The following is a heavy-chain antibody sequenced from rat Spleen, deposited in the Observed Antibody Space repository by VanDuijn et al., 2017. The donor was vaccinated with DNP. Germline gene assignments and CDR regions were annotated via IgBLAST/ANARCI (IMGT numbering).Heavy chain of an antibody. CDR3: ARTTRVSSFDY. CDR1: GFTFSNYD. D-gene: IGHD1-4*01. Sequence: EVQLVESGGGLVQPGRSMKLSCAASGFTFSNYDMAWVRQAPKKGLEWVATISYDGSSTYYRDSVKGRFTISRDNAKSTLYLQRDSLRSEDTATYYCARTTRVSSFDYWGQGVMVTVSS. V-gene: IGHV5-7*01. CDR2: ISYDGSST. J-gene: IGHJ2*01.